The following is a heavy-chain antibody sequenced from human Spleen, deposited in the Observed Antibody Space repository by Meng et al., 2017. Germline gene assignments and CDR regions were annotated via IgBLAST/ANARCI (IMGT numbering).Heavy chain of an antibody. D-gene: IGHD1-26*01. CDR1: GGTFSSYT. CDR3: ARSVSGSYHYYFDY. CDR2: INPNSGGT. Sequence: ASVKVSCKASGGTFSSYTISWVRQAPGQGLEWMGLINPNSGGTNYAQKFQGGVTMTRDTSISTAYMELSRLRSDDTAVYYCARSVSGSYHYYFDYWGQGMLVTVSS. V-gene: IGHV1-2*06. J-gene: IGHJ4*02.